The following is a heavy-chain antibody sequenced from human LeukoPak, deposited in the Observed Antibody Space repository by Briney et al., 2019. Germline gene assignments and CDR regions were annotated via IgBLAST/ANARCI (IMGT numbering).Heavy chain of an antibody. J-gene: IGHJ6*03. Sequence: SQALSLTCTVSGGSISSGGYYWSWIRQHPGKGLEWIGYIYYSGSTYYNPSLKSRVTISVDTSKNQCSLKLSSVTAADTAVYYCARVRYCSSTSCYSGYYYYYYMDVWGKGTTVTVSS. D-gene: IGHD2-2*01. CDR3: ARVRYCSSTSCYSGYYYYYYMDV. CDR1: GGSISSGGYY. V-gene: IGHV4-31*03. CDR2: IYYSGST.